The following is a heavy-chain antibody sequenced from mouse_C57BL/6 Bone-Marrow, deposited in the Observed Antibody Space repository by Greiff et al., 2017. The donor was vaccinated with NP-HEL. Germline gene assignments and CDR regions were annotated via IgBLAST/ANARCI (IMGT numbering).Heavy chain of an antibody. CDR1: GFNIKDDY. CDR2: LDPENGDT. V-gene: IGHV14-4*01. Sequence: VQLQQSGAELVRPGASVKLSCTASGFNIKDDYMHWVKQRPEQGLAWIGWLDPENGDTEYASKFQGKATITADTSSNTAYLQLSSLTSEDTAVYYCTNYYYGSSYVYYYAMDYWGQGTSVTVSS. CDR3: TNYYYGSSYVYYYAMDY. J-gene: IGHJ4*01. D-gene: IGHD1-1*01.